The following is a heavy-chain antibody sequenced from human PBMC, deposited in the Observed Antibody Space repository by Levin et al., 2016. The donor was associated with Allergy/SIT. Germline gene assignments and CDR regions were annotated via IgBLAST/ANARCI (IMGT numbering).Heavy chain of an antibody. Sequence: SETLSLTCAVYGGSFSGYYWSWIRQPPGKGLEWIGEINHSGSTNYNPSLKSRVTISVDTSKNQFSLKLSSVTAADTAVYYCAREGRSSSPRVSDYYYGMDVWGQGTTVTVSS. J-gene: IGHJ6*02. CDR1: GGSFSGYY. CDR3: AREGRSSSPRVSDYYYGMDV. D-gene: IGHD6-6*01. V-gene: IGHV4-34*01. CDR2: INHSGST.